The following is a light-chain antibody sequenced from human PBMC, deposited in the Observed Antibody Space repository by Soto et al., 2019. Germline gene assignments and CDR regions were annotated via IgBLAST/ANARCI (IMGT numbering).Light chain of an antibody. CDR1: QSISSL. J-gene: IGKJ1*01. CDR3: QQYSSYSWT. Sequence: DIQITQSPSTLSASVGDRVTITCRASQSISSLLAWYQQKPGKAPKLLIYDASSLESGVPSRFSGSGSGTEFTLTISSLQPDDFATYYCQQYSSYSWTFGQGTKVDIK. CDR2: DAS. V-gene: IGKV1-5*01.